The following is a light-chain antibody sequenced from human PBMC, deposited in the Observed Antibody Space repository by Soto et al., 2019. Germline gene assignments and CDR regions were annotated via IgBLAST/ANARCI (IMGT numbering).Light chain of an antibody. CDR3: QHYNSYSEA. J-gene: IGKJ1*01. CDR1: QTISSW. V-gene: IGKV1-5*03. Sequence: DIQMTQSASTLSGSGGERVTITCRASQTISSWLAGYQQKPGKAPKLLIYKASTLKSGVPSRFSCSGSGTELTLTISSLKRDDFATYYCQHYNSYSEALGQGTKV. CDR2: KAS.